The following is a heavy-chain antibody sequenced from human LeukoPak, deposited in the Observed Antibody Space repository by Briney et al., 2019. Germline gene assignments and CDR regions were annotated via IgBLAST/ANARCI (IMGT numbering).Heavy chain of an antibody. CDR1: GFTVSGFTFGKAY. J-gene: IGHJ4*02. CDR3: ATDEGPRSNYYFDY. V-gene: IGHV3-15*01. Sequence: GGSLRLSCAASGFTVSGFTFGKAYMSWVRRAPGKGPEWLGLIKNKDNGEATYYAAPVKGRFIISRDDSESTLYLQMNSLKAEDTAVYYCATDEGPRSNYYFDYWGQGIQVTVSS. CDR2: IKNKDNGEAT. D-gene: IGHD2/OR15-2a*01.